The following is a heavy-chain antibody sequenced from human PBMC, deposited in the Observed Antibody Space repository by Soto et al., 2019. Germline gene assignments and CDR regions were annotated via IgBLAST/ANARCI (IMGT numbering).Heavy chain of an antibody. D-gene: IGHD6-19*01. J-gene: IGHJ4*02. CDR3: AKGGRQWLVTSDFNY. Sequence: VQLVESGGGVVQPGRSLRLSCAASGFTFSDYAMHWVRQAPGKGLEWVAVVSHDGRNTHYADSVKGRFTISRDSSKNTVALERTRLRAEDTAVYYCAKGGRQWLVTSDFNYWGQGALVTVSS. V-gene: IGHV3-30*18. CDR1: GFTFSDYA. CDR2: VSHDGRNT.